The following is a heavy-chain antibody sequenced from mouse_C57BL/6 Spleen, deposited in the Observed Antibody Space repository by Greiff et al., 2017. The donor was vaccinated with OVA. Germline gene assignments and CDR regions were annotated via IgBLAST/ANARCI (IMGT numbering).Heavy chain of an antibody. J-gene: IGHJ2*01. CDR2: IYPGDGDT. Sequence: VKLMESGAELVKPGASVKISCKASGYAFSSYWMNWVKQKPGKGLEWIGQIYPGDGDTNYNGKFKGKATLTADKSSSTAYMQLSSLTSEDSAVYFCARNEDGGSYFDYWGQGTTLTVSS. V-gene: IGHV1-80*01. CDR1: GYAFSSYW. CDR3: ARNEDGGSYFDY.